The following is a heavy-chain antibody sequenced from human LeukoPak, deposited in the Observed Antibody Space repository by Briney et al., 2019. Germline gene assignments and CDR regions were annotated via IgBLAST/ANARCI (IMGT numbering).Heavy chain of an antibody. Sequence: GGSLRFSCAASGFTFSNYDMHWVRQAPGKGLEWVALIWYDGSNEYYADSVKGRFTISRDNSKNTLYLQMNSLRAEDTAVYYCARDQSHYTAPGDYWGQGTLVTVSS. CDR2: IWYDGSNE. CDR3: ARDQSHYTAPGDY. J-gene: IGHJ4*02. D-gene: IGHD3-10*01. CDR1: GFTFSNYD. V-gene: IGHV3-33*01.